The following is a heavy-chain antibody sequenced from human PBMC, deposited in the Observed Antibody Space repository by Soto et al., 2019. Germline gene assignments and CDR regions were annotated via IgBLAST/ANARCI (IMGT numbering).Heavy chain of an antibody. J-gene: IGHJ3*02. D-gene: IGHD3-3*01. V-gene: IGHV3-74*01. CDR3: AGVQTDEYYDFWSGSYAFDI. CDR1: GFTFSSYW. Sequence: GSLRLSCAASGFTFSSYWMHWVRQAPGKGLVWVSRINSDGSSTSYADSVKGRFTISRDNAKNTLYLQMNSLRAEDTAVYYCAGVQTDEYYDFWSGSYAFDIWGQGTMVTVSS. CDR2: INSDGSST.